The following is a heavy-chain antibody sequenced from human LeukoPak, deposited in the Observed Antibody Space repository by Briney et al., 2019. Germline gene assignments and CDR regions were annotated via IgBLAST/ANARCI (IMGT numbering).Heavy chain of an antibody. J-gene: IGHJ4*02. V-gene: IGHV4-38-2*01. CDR1: GYSISSGYY. CDR3: ARTGKTGGDY. CDR2: IYHSGST. D-gene: IGHD1-14*01. Sequence: SETLSLTCAVSGYSISSGYYWGWIRQPPGQGLEWIGSIYHSGSTYYNPSLKSRVTISVGTSKNQFSLKLSSVTAADTAVYYCARTGKTGGDYWGQGTLVTVSS.